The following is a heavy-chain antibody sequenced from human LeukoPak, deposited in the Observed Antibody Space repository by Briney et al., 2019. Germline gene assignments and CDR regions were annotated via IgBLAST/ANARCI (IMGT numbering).Heavy chain of an antibody. CDR2: IKSKTDGGTT. CDR1: GFTFSNAW. V-gene: IGHV3-15*01. J-gene: IGHJ4*02. CDR3: TRGADGDDYVWGSYRPAPPDY. Sequence: GGSLRLSCAASGFTFSNAWMSWVRQAPGKGLEWVGRIKSKTDGGTTDYAAPVKGRFTISRDDSKNTLYLQMNSLKTEDTAVYYCTRGADGDDYVWGSYRPAPPDYWGQGTLVTVSS. D-gene: IGHD3-16*02.